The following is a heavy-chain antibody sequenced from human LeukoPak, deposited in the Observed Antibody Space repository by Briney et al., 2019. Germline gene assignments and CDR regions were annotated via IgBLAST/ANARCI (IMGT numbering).Heavy chain of an antibody. D-gene: IGHD6-19*01. V-gene: IGHV4-39*07. J-gene: IGHJ4*02. CDR1: GGSISSSSYY. Sequence: PSETLSLTCTVSGGSISSSSYYWGWIRQPPGKGLEWIGSISYGGSTYYNPSLKSRVTISVDTSKNQFSLKLSSVTAADTAVYYCARDPRLGNLSRVFDYWGQGTLVTVSS. CDR3: ARDPRLGNLSRVFDY. CDR2: ISYGGST.